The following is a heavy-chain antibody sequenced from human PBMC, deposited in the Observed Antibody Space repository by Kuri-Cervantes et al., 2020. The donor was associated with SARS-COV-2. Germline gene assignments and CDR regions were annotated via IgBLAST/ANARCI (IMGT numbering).Heavy chain of an antibody. J-gene: IGHJ4*02. V-gene: IGHV4-34*01. CDR1: GGSFSGCY. CDR3: ASRYCSSTSCYRTTGKYYFDY. Sequence: SETLSLTCAVYGGSFSGCYWSWIRQPPGKGLEWIGEINHSGSTNYNPSLKSRVTISVDTSKNQFSLKLSSVTAADTAVYYCASRYCSSTSCYRTTGKYYFDYWGQGTLVTVSS. CDR2: INHSGST. D-gene: IGHD2-2*01.